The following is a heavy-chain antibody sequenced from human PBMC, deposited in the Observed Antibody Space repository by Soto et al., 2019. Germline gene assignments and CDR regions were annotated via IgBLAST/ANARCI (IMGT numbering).Heavy chain of an antibody. V-gene: IGHV1-69*05. CDR2: IIAFYGTA. Sequence: SVKVSCKASGGTFSSYAISWVRQAPGQGLEWMGGIIAFYGTANYAQKLQGRVTMTTDTSTSTAYMELRSLRSEDTAVYYCASDPRTYCSGGSCYAFDIWGQGTMVTVSS. J-gene: IGHJ3*02. D-gene: IGHD2-15*01. CDR3: ASDPRTYCSGGSCYAFDI. CDR1: GGTFSSYA.